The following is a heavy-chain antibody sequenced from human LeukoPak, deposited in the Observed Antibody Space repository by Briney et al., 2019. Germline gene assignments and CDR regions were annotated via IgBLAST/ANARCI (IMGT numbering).Heavy chain of an antibody. D-gene: IGHD4-11*01. V-gene: IGHV3-33*01. CDR1: GFTFSDYG. Sequence: PGRSLRLSCAASGFTFSDYGMHWVRQAPGKGLEWVAVIWSDGTNKYYADAVKGRFSISRDDSQKRVFLQMNSLRAEDTAVYYCARYAQRGFDYSNSLQYWGQGALVTVSS. CDR3: ARYAQRGFDYSNSLQY. CDR2: IWSDGTNK. J-gene: IGHJ4*02.